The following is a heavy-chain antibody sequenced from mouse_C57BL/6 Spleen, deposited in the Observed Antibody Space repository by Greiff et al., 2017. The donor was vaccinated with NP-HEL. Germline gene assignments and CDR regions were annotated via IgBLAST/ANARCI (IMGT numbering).Heavy chain of an antibody. J-gene: IGHJ4*01. CDR3: TPFYYVSRDYAMDY. CDR1: GYTFTDYE. D-gene: IGHD1-1*01. Sequence: QVQLQQSGAELVRPGASVTLSCKASGYTFTDYEMHWVKQTPVHGLEWIGAIDPETGGTAYNQKFKGKAILTADKSSSTAYMELRSLTSEDSAVYYCTPFYYVSRDYAMDYWGQGTSVTVSS. V-gene: IGHV1-15*01. CDR2: IDPETGGT.